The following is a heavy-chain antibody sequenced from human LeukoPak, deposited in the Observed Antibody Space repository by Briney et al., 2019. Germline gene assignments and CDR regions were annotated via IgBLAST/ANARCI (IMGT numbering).Heavy chain of an antibody. J-gene: IGHJ3*02. CDR1: GFTFSSYS. V-gene: IGHV3-48*01. CDR3: ARGTYYYDSSNAFDI. Sequence: PGGSLRLSCAASGFTFSSYSMNWVRQAPGKGLEWVSYISSGSSTIYYADSVKGRFTISRDNAKNSLYLQMNSLRAEDTAVYYCARGTYYYDSSNAFDIWGQGTMVTVSS. CDR2: ISSGSSTI. D-gene: IGHD3-22*01.